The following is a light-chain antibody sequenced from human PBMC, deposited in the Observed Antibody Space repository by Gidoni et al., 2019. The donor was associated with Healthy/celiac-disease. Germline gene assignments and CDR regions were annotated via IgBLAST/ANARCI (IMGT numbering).Light chain of an antibody. V-gene: IGKV3-15*01. CDR2: GAS. J-gene: IGKJ2*01. Sequence: IVMTKSPATLPVSPGEKATLSCRVSQSVSSSLAWYQQKPGQDPRLLIYGASTRSTSIPARFSGSGSATEYTLTISSLQSEDFAVYYCQQYSNWTRYTFGQGTKLEIK. CDR3: QQYSNWTRYT. CDR1: QSVSSS.